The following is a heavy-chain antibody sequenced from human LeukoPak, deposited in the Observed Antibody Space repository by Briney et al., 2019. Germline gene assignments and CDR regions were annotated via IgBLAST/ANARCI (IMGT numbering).Heavy chain of an antibody. J-gene: IGHJ4*02. D-gene: IGHD6-19*01. Sequence: KPSETLSLTCTVSGGSISSYYWSWIRQPPGKGLEWIGYIYYSGSTNYNPSLKSRVTISVDTSKNQFSLKLSSVTAVDTAVYYCAREAVAGTCFDYWGQGTLVTVSS. CDR1: GGSISSYY. V-gene: IGHV4-59*01. CDR3: AREAVAGTCFDY. CDR2: IYYSGST.